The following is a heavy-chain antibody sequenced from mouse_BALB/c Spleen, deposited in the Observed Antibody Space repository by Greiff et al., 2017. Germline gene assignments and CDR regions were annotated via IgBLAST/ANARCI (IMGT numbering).Heavy chain of an antibody. V-gene: IGHV2-9*02. Sequence: QVQLKQSGPGLVAPSQSLSITCTVSGFSLTSYGVHWVRQPPGKGLEWLGVIWAGGSTNYNSALMSRLSISKDNSKSQVFLKMNSLQTDDTAMYYCARDRVYGSNLIDYWGQGTTLTVSS. D-gene: IGHD1-1*01. CDR1: GFSLTSYG. CDR2: IWAGGST. J-gene: IGHJ2*01. CDR3: ARDRVYGSNLIDY.